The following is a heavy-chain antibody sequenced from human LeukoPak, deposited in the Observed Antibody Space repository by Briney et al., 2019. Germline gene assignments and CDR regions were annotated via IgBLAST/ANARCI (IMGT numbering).Heavy chain of an antibody. J-gene: IGHJ3*02. CDR3: AKGRASVYEDAFDI. D-gene: IGHD5/OR15-5a*01. CDR1: GFTFSSYA. V-gene: IGHV3-30*18. Sequence: PGGSLRLSCAASGFTFSSYAMNWVRQAPGKGLEWVAVISYDGSNKYYADSVKGRFTISRDNSKNTLYLQMNSLRAEDTAVYYCAKGRASVYEDAFDIWGQGTMVTVSS. CDR2: ISYDGSNK.